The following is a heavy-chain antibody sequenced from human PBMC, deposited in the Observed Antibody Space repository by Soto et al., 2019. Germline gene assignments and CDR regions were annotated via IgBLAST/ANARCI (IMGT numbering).Heavy chain of an antibody. V-gene: IGHV1-69*15. CDR1: GDTFSSYP. CDR3: ATAPGDY. J-gene: IGHJ4*02. Sequence: QVQLVQSGAEVKKPGSSVRVSCKASGDTFSSYPFSWVRQAPGQGLEWMGTIIPIFGPGKYAQKFQGRLTIPADGSSTTLYMDLSSLRSDYTAIYYCATAPGDYWGQGTPVTVSS. CDR2: IIPIFGPG.